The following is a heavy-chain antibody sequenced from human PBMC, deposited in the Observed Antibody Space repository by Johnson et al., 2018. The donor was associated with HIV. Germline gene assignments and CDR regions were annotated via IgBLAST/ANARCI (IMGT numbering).Heavy chain of an antibody. V-gene: IGHV3-9*01. Sequence: VQLVESGGGLVQPGRSLRLSCAASGFTFDDYAMHWVRQAPGKGLEWVSGISWDSGTIDYADSVKGRFTISRDNAKNSLYLQMNSLRADDTALYYCARVPNDAFDIWGQGTMVTVSS. CDR1: GFTFDDYA. J-gene: IGHJ3*02. CDR3: ARVPNDAFDI. CDR2: ISWDSGTI.